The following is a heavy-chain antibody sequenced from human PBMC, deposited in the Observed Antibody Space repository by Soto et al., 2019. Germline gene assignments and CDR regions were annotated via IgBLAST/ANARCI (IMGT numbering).Heavy chain of an antibody. D-gene: IGHD3-22*01. CDR3: ASGVPYYDSTGYYYFY. V-gene: IGHV4-39*02. Sequence: QLQLQESGPGLVKPSETLSLTCTVSGGSIISDIYFWGWIRQPPGKGLEWIGTISYSGSTNYNPSLKSRVTIAXXTXKXPSSLRLTSVPAADTAVYYCASGVPYYDSTGYYYFYWGQGTLVTVSS. CDR2: ISYSGST. J-gene: IGHJ4*02. CDR1: GGSIISDIYF.